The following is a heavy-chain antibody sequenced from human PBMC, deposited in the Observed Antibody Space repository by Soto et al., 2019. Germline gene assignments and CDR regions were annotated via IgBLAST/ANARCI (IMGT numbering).Heavy chain of an antibody. V-gene: IGHV1-46*01. Sequence: HVQQVQSGAEVKNPRALVKVSCKASGYTFSTYYTHWLRQARGQGLEWMGIITPSSGSTRYEPKFQDRVTMTRDTSTSTVYMELSSLRSEDTAVYYCARAESTKTAPIDYWGQGTLVTVSS. CDR3: ARAESTKTAPIDY. CDR2: ITPSSGST. J-gene: IGHJ4*02. D-gene: IGHD2-21*02. CDR1: GYTFSTYY.